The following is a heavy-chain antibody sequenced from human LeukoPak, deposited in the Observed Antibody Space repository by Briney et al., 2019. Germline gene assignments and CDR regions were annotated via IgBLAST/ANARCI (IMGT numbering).Heavy chain of an antibody. CDR3: ARGSGYDSHYYYYGRDV. Sequence: ASVKVSCKASGYTFTSYGISWVRQALGQGLEWMGWISAYNGNTNYAQKLQGRVTMTTDTSTSTAYMELRSLRSDDTAVYYCARGSGYDSHYYYYGRDVWAQGTRVTVSS. V-gene: IGHV1-18*01. J-gene: IGHJ6*02. CDR2: ISAYNGNT. CDR1: GYTFTSYG. D-gene: IGHD5-12*01.